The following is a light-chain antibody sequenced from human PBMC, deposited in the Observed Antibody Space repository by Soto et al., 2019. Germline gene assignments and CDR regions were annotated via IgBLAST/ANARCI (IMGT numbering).Light chain of an antibody. V-gene: IGKV1-5*01. CDR2: DAS. CDR3: QQYNSYSRT. Sequence: DIQITQSPSTLSAYVGDRVTITCRASQSIRPWLAWYQQKPGKAPKLLIYDASTLESGVPSRFSGSGSGTEFTLTISSLQSDDFATYYCQQYNSYSRTFGQGAKVDI. CDR1: QSIRPW. J-gene: IGKJ1*01.